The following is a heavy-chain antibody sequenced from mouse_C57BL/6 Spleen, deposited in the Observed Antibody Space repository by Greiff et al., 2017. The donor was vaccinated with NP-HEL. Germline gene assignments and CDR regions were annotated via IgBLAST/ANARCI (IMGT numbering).Heavy chain of an antibody. J-gene: IGHJ2*01. CDR3: ARPLDGYYPYYFDY. CDR2: ISSGSSTI. V-gene: IGHV5-17*01. Sequence: EVQGVESGGGLVKPGGSLKLSCAASGFTFSDYGMHWVRQAPEKGLEWVAYISSGSSTIYYADTVKGRFTISRDNAKNTLFLQMTSLRSEDTAMYYCARPLDGYYPYYFDYWGQGTTLTVSS. D-gene: IGHD2-3*01. CDR1: GFTFSDYG.